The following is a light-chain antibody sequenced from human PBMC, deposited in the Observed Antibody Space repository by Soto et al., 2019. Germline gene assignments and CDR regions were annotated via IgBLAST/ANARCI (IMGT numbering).Light chain of an antibody. CDR1: SSDVGGYNY. V-gene: IGLV2-11*01. CDR3: CSYAGSYTFA. Sequence: QSALTQPRSVSGSPGQSVTISCTGTSSDVGGYNYVSWYQQHPGKAPKLMIYDVSKRPSGVPDRFSGSKSGNTAYLTISGLQAEDEADYYCCSYAGSYTFAFGGGTKVTVL. CDR2: DVS. J-gene: IGLJ2*01.